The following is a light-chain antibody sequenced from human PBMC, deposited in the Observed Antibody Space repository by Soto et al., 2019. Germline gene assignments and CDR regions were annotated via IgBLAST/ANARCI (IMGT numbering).Light chain of an antibody. V-gene: IGKV3-11*01. CDR2: DAS. J-gene: IGKJ4*01. Sequence: EIVLTQSPATLSLSPGERATLSCGASRSVSSYLAWYQQKPGQAPRILIYDASYRATGIPARFSGSGSGTDFTLTISSLEPEDFAVSYCQHRSDWPPRLTFGGGTKVEIK. CDR1: RSVSSY. CDR3: QHRSDWPPRLT.